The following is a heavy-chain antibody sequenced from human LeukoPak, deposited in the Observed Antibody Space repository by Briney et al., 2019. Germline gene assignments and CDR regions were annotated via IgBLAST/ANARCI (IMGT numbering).Heavy chain of an antibody. V-gene: IGHV3-30*18. CDR1: GFTFSSYG. J-gene: IGHJ4*02. D-gene: IGHD5-18*01. Sequence: GGSLRLSCAASGFTFSSYGMHWVRQAPGKGLEWVAVISYDGSNKYYADSVKGRFTISRDNSKNTLYLQMNSLRAEDTAVYYCAKGSGYSYVPLDYWGQGTLVTVSS. CDR2: ISYDGSNK. CDR3: AKGSGYSYVPLDY.